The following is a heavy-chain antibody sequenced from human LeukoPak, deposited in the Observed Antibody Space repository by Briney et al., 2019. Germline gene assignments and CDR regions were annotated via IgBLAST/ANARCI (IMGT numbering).Heavy chain of an antibody. D-gene: IGHD1-14*01. Sequence: ASVKVSCKASGGTFSSYAISWVRQAPGQGLEWMGRIIPTLEIVNYAQKFQGRVTISADKSTSTAYMELSSLRPEDTAVYYCARVISGTWLWFWGQGTLVTVSS. CDR3: ARVISGTWLWF. CDR2: IIPTLEIV. V-gene: IGHV1-69*04. J-gene: IGHJ4*02. CDR1: GGTFSSYA.